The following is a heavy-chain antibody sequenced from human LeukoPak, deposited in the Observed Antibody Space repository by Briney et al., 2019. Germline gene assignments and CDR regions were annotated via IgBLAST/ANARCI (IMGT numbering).Heavy chain of an antibody. Sequence: PGRSLRLSCAASGFTFSSYAMHWVRQAPGKGLEWVAVISYDGSNKYYADSVKGRFTISRDNSKNTLYLQMNSLRAEDTAVYYCARDRGCSGGSCYSYYYYYYMDVWGKGTTVTVSS. J-gene: IGHJ6*03. CDR3: ARDRGCSGGSCYSYYYYYYMDV. CDR2: ISYDGSNK. V-gene: IGHV3-30*04. CDR1: GFTFSSYA. D-gene: IGHD2-15*01.